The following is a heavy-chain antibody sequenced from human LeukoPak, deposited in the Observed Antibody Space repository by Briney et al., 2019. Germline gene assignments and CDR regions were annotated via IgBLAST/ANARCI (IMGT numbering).Heavy chain of an antibody. CDR2: ISSSSGYI. CDR1: GFTFTTYS. D-gene: IGHD3-10*01. J-gene: IGHJ6*02. V-gene: IGHV3-21*01. CDR3: ARLKSGSGTYYNSYYYHYGMDV. Sequence: GGSLRLSCAASGFTFTTYSMNWVRQAPGKGLEWVSSISSSSGYIYYADSVKGRFTISRDNAKNSLYQQMNSLRAEDTAVYYCARLKSGSGTYYNSYYYHYGMDVWGQGTTVTVSS.